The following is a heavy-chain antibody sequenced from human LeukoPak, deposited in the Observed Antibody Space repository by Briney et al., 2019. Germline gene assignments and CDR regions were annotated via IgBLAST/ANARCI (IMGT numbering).Heavy chain of an antibody. CDR2: ISYDGTNE. CDR3: ARDRGRSSGPSDY. Sequence: GGSLRLSCSASGFTFSTFAMHWVRQAPGRGLEWVAVISYDGTNEYYADSVKGRFTISRDNSKNTVHLQMNSLRAEDTAVYYCARDRGRSSGPSDYWGQGTLVTASS. D-gene: IGHD6-19*01. CDR1: GFTFSTFA. V-gene: IGHV3-30-3*01. J-gene: IGHJ4*02.